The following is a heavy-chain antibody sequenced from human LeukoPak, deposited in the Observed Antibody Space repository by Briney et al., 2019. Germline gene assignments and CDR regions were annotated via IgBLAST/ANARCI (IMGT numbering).Heavy chain of an antibody. D-gene: IGHD3-10*01. V-gene: IGHV3-30*18. J-gene: IGHJ6*03. Sequence: PGRSLRLSCAASGFTFSSYGMHWVRQAPGKGLEWVVVISYDGSNKYYADSVKGRFIISRGNSKNTLNLQMNSLRVEDTAVYYCAKDFFGRRGFYMDVWGKGTTVTVSS. CDR1: GFTFSSYG. CDR3: AKDFFGRRGFYMDV. CDR2: ISYDGSNK.